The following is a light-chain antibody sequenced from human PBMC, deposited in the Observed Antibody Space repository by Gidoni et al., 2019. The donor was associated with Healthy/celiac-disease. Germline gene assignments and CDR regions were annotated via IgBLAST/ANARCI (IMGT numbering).Light chain of an antibody. V-gene: IGLV1-40*01. Sequence: QSVLTQPPPVSGAPGQRVTTSCTGSSSNTGAGYDVHWYQQLPGTAPKLLIYGNNNRPAGVPDRFSGSTSGTSASLAITGLQAEDETDYYCQSYDSSLSVWVFGGGTKVTVL. CDR3: QSYDSSLSVWV. J-gene: IGLJ3*02. CDR1: SSNTGAGYD. CDR2: GNN.